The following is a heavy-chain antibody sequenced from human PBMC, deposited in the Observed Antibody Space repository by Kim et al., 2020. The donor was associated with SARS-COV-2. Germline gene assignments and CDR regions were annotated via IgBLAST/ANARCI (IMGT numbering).Heavy chain of an antibody. CDR2: IIPIFGTA. V-gene: IGHV1-69*13. D-gene: IGHD3-22*01. Sequence: SVKVSCKASGGTFSSYAISWVRQAPGQGLEWMGGIIPIFGTANYAQKFQGRVTITADESTSTAYMELSSLRSEDTAVYYCARDTYYDSSGEGYYYYGMDVWGQGTTVTVSS. J-gene: IGHJ6*02. CDR1: GGTFSSYA. CDR3: ARDTYYDSSGEGYYYYGMDV.